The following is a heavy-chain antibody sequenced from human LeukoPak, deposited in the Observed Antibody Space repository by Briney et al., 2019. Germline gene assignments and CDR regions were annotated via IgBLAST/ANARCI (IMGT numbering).Heavy chain of an antibody. CDR1: GFTFSSYA. J-gene: IGHJ4*02. D-gene: IGHD2-2*01. CDR3: AKLGYCSSTSCYVRLPDY. Sequence: GGSLRLSCAASGFTFSSYAMSWVRRAPGKGLEWVSAISGSGGSTYSADSVKGRFTISRDNSKNTLYLQMNSLRAEDTAVYYCAKLGYCSSTSCYVRLPDYWGQGTLVTVSS. CDR2: ISGSGGST. V-gene: IGHV3-23*01.